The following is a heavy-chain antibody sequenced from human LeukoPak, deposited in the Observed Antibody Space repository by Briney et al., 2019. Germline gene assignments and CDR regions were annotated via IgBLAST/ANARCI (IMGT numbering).Heavy chain of an antibody. CDR1: GFTFDDHG. J-gene: IGHJ4*02. Sequence: RPVWSLRLSCTASGFTFDDHGMSWVRQAPGQGLEWVSNINWNGGSTGYVDSVKGRFTISRDNAKNSLYLQMNSLRVEDTAFYYCARDVSWGTSYFDYWGQGILVTVSS. V-gene: IGHV3-20*04. CDR2: INWNGGST. D-gene: IGHD1-1*01. CDR3: ARDVSWGTSYFDY.